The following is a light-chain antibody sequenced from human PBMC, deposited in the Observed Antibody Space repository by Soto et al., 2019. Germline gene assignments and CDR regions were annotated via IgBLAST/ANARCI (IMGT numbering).Light chain of an antibody. J-gene: IGKJ5*01. CDR1: QSVSSTY. Sequence: EIVLTPSPGTLSLSPGERATLSCRASQSVSSTYFAWYQQKPGQAPRLLIYGASSRATGVPDRFSGSGSGTDLTLTISRLEPEDFAVYYCQHYGTSFAFGQGTRLEIK. CDR2: GAS. V-gene: IGKV3-20*01. CDR3: QHYGTSFA.